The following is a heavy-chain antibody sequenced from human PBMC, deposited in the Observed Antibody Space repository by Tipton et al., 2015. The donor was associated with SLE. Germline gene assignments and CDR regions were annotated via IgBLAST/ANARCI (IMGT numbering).Heavy chain of an antibody. Sequence: TLSLTCTVSGGSISSGNFYWNWIRQHPGKGLEWIGDISYTGSTNYNPSLKSRVTMSVDTSKNQLSLKLTSVTAADTAVYYCARETGAYTSGWSRYFGMDVWGQGTTVTVSS. D-gene: IGHD6-19*01. CDR2: ISYTGST. CDR1: GGSISSGNFY. V-gene: IGHV4-31*03. CDR3: ARETGAYTSGWSRYFGMDV. J-gene: IGHJ6*02.